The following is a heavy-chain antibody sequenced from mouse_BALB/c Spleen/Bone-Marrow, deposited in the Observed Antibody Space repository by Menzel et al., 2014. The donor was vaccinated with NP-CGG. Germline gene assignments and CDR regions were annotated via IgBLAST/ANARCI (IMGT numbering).Heavy chain of an antibody. CDR2: IWAGGST. V-gene: IGHV2-9*02. D-gene: IGHD2-4*01. CDR1: GFSLTSYG. CDR3: AREGSTMITTPFAY. Sequence: VQLQQSGPGLVAPSQSLSITCTVSGFSLTSYGAHWVRQPPGKGLEWLGVIWAGGSTNYNSALMSRLSISKDNSKSQVFLKMNSLQTDDTAMYYCAREGSTMITTPFAYWGQGTLVTVSA. J-gene: IGHJ3*01.